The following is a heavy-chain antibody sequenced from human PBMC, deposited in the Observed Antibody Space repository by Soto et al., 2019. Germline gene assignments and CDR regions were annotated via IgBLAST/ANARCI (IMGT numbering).Heavy chain of an antibody. V-gene: IGHV3-73*01. CDR1: GFTFSGSA. CDR3: TRPSTVTTNYYYMDV. CDR2: IRSKANSYAT. J-gene: IGHJ6*03. Sequence: GGSLSLSCAASGFTFSGSAIHWVRQASGKGLEWVGRIRSKANSYATAYAASVKGRFTISRDDSKNTAYLQMNSLKTEDTAVYYCTRPSTVTTNYYYMDVWGKGTTVTVSS. D-gene: IGHD4-4*01.